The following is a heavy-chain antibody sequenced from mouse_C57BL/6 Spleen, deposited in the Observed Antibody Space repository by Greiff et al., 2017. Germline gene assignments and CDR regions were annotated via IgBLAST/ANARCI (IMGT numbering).Heavy chain of an antibody. D-gene: IGHD1-1*01. Sequence: QVQLQQPGAELVRPGTSVKLSCKASGYTFTSSWMHWVKQRPGQGLEWIGVIDPSDSYTNYNQKFKGKATLTVDTSSSTAYMQLSSLTSEDSAVYYCARRGSPYAMGYWGQGTSVTVSS. V-gene: IGHV1-59*01. CDR3: ARRGSPYAMGY. J-gene: IGHJ4*01. CDR2: IDPSDSYT. CDR1: GYTFTSSW.